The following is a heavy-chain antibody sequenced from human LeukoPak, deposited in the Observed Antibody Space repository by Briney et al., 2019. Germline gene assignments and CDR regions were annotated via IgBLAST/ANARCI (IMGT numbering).Heavy chain of an antibody. CDR3: ARTSPGHGGFDI. J-gene: IGHJ3*02. Sequence: PSETLSLTCTVSGGSITNYYCSWIRQPAGKGLEWIGRIYTSGSTNYNPSLKSRVTMSLDTSKNQFSLKLSSVTAADTAVYYCARTSPGHGGFDIWDQGTMVTVSS. V-gene: IGHV4-4*07. D-gene: IGHD2-15*01. CDR1: GGSITNYY. CDR2: IYTSGST.